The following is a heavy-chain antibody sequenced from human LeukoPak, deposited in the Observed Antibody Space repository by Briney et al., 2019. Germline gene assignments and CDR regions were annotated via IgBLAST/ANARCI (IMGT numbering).Heavy chain of an antibody. D-gene: IGHD2-2*02. V-gene: IGHV3-30-3*01. CDR3: AREESVRLCSSTSCYTSYYYYMDV. CDR1: GFTFSSYA. CDR2: ISYDGSNK. J-gene: IGHJ6*03. Sequence: GGSLRLSCAASGFTFSSYAMHWARQAPGKGLEWVAVISYDGSNKYYADSVKGRSTISRDNSKNTLYLQMNSLRAEDTAVYYCAREESVRLCSSTSCYTSYYYYMDVWGKGTTVTVSS.